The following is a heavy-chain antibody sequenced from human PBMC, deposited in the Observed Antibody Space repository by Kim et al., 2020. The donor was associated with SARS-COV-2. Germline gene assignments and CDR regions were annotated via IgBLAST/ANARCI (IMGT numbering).Heavy chain of an antibody. CDR3: AKGGIIAVAGLNFDY. CDR1: GYTFTSYA. Sequence: ASVKVSCKASGYTFTSYAMHWVRQAPGQRLEWMGWINAGNGNTKYSQKFQGRVTITRDTSASTAYMELSSLRSEDTAVYYCAKGGIIAVAGLNFDYWGQGTLVTVSS. V-gene: IGHV1-3*01. J-gene: IGHJ4*02. CDR2: INAGNGNT. D-gene: IGHD6-19*01.